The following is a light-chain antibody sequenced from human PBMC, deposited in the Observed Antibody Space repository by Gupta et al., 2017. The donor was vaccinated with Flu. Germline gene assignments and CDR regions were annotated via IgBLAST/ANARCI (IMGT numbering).Light chain of an antibody. Sequence: EIVLTQSPGTLSLSPGERATLSCRASQSVSSTYLAWYQQKPGQAPRLLIYGASSRAPGIPDRFSGSGSGPDFTLTIRRLEPEDFAVYYCQQEGFSPRTFGQGTKVEIK. CDR1: QSVSSTY. V-gene: IGKV3-20*01. CDR2: GAS. CDR3: QQEGFSPRT. J-gene: IGKJ1*01.